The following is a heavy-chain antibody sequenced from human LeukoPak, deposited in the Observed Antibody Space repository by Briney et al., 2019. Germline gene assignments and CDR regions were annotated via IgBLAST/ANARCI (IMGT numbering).Heavy chain of an antibody. CDR1: GGSISSYY. CDR2: IYYSGGT. V-gene: IGHV4-59*01. J-gene: IGHJ4*02. Sequence: SETLSLTCTVSGGSISSYYWSWIRQPPGKGLEWIGYIYYSGGTNYNPSLKSRVTISVDTSKNQFSLKLSSVTAADTAVYYCARARTNPTFDSWGQGTLVTVS. CDR3: ARARTNPTFDS.